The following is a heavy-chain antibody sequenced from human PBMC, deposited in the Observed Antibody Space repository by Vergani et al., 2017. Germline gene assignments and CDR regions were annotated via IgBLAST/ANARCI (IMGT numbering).Heavy chain of an antibody. CDR3: AREYSSSVGFLAY. J-gene: IGHJ4*02. CDR1: GGSMSGYY. D-gene: IGHD6-6*01. CDR2: IYTSEST. V-gene: IGHV4-4*07. Sequence: QLQLQESGSGLVKPSQTLSLTCAVSGGSMSGYYWSWIRQPAGKGLEWIGRIYTSESTNYNPSLKSRVTMSVDTSKNQFSLKLSSVTAADTAVYYCAREYSSSVGFLAYWGQGTLVTVSS.